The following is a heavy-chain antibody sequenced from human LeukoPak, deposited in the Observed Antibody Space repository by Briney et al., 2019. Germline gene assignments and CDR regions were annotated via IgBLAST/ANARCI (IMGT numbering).Heavy chain of an antibody. CDR2: ISYDGINK. D-gene: IGHD6-13*01. CDR3: AKDLEVGNLAAAGIAAFDI. Sequence: GGSLRLSCAASGFTFSTYDMSWVRQAPGKGLEWVAVISYDGINKYYADSVKGRFTISRDNSKNTLYLQMNSLRAEDTTVYYCAKDLEVGNLAAAGIAAFDIWGQGTMVTVSS. V-gene: IGHV3-30*18. J-gene: IGHJ3*02. CDR1: GFTFSTYD.